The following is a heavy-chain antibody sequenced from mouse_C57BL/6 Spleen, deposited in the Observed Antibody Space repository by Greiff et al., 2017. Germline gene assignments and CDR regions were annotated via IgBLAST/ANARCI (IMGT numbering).Heavy chain of an antibody. CDR1: GYTFTDYN. V-gene: IGHV1-22*01. CDR3: ARRYYGSSWDY. D-gene: IGHD1-1*01. Sequence: EVMLVESGPELVKPGASVKMSCKASGYTFTDYNMHWVKQSHGKSLEWIGYINPNNGGTSYNQKFKGKATLTVNKSSSTAYMELRSLTSEDSAVYYCARRYYGSSWDYWGQGTTLTVSS. J-gene: IGHJ2*01. CDR2: INPNNGGT.